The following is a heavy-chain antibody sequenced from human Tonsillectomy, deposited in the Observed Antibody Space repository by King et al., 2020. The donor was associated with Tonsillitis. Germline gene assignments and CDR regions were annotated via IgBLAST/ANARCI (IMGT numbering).Heavy chain of an antibody. CDR2: ISSGGTST. V-gene: IGHV3-64D*06. Sequence: VQLVESGGGLVQPGGSVRLSCSASGLTFSTYYMLWVRQAPGKGLEFISAISSGGTSTYYVDSVKGRFTISRDNFKNTLYLQMSSLTSEDTAMYYCVKGNYYGSGKYYFDCWGQGTLVTVSS. D-gene: IGHD3-10*01. CDR1: GLTFSTYY. J-gene: IGHJ4*02. CDR3: VKGNYYGSGKYYFDC.